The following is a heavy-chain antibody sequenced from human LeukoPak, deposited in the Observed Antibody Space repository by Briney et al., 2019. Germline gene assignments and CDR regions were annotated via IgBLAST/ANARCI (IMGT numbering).Heavy chain of an antibody. CDR3: AKRGSGWYWDDY. CDR2: VSSSGVST. J-gene: IGHJ4*02. Sequence: GGSLRLSCAASGFTFSSCAMSWVRQAQGKGLEWVSGVSSSGVSTNYADSVKGRFTISRDNSKNTLYLQMNSLTAEDTAVYYCAKRGSGWYWDDYWGQGTLVTVSS. V-gene: IGHV3-23*01. CDR1: GFTFSSCA. D-gene: IGHD6-19*01.